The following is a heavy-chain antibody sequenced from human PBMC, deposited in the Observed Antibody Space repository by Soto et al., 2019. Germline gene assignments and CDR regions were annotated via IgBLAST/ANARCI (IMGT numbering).Heavy chain of an antibody. V-gene: IGHV3-23*01. CDR2: ISGSGGST. D-gene: IGHD1-26*01. CDR3: AKDGLGSYYSLYYFDY. Sequence: SGGSLRLSCAASGFTFSSYAMSWVRQAPGKGLEWVSAISGSGGSTYYADSVKGRFTISRDNSKNTLYLQMNSLRAEDTAVYYCAKDGLGSYYSLYYFDYWGQGTLVTVSS. J-gene: IGHJ4*02. CDR1: GFTFSSYA.